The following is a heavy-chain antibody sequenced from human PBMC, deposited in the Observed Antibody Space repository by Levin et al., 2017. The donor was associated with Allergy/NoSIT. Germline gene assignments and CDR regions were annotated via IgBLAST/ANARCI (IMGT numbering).Heavy chain of an antibody. CDR2: INPDSGGT. Sequence: KISCKASKYTFTDYYIHWVRQAPGLGLEWMGWINPDSGGTDYAQKFQGRVTMARDTSISTAYMELTNLRSDDTAVYYCAREGILCSSTTCPFDYWGQGTLVTVSS. CDR3: AREGILCSSTTCPFDY. J-gene: IGHJ4*02. D-gene: IGHD2-2*01. V-gene: IGHV1-2*02. CDR1: KYTFTDYY.